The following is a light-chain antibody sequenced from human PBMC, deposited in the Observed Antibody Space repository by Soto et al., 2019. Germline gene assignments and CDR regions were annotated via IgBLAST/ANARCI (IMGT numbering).Light chain of an antibody. J-gene: IGKJ1*01. Sequence: DIQMTQCSSTLSASVGDRVTITCRASQSISSWLAWYQQKPGKAPKLLIYKASSLESGVPSRFSGSGSGTEFTLTISSLQPDDFATYYCQQYNSYSWTLGQGTKVDIK. CDR1: QSISSW. CDR2: KAS. CDR3: QQYNSYSWT. V-gene: IGKV1-5*03.